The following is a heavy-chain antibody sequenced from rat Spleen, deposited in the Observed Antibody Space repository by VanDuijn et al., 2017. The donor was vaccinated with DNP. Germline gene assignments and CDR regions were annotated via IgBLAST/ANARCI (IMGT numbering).Heavy chain of an antibody. CDR2: ISSSGDKI. CDR1: GLTFSNAD. D-gene: IGHD5-1*01. J-gene: IGHJ2*01. Sequence: EVQLVESGGGLVQPGRSMKLSCGASGLTFSNADMAWVRQAPTRGLEWVASISSSGDKIYYRDSVKGRFTISRDNAKSTLYLQMDSLRSEDTATYYCAGQGANLPFDYWGQGVMVTVSS. V-gene: IGHV5-25*01. CDR3: AGQGANLPFDY.